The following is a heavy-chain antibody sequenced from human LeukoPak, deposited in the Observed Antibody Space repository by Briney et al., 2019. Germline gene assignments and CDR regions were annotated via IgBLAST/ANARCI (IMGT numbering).Heavy chain of an antibody. Sequence: SETLSLTCAVYGGSFSGYYWSWIRQPPGKGLEWIGEINHSGSTNYNPSLKSRVTISVDTSKNQFSLKLSSVTAADTAVYYCARAPPDLPFDYWGQGTLVTVSS. D-gene: IGHD1-14*01. CDR1: GGSFSGYY. CDR2: INHSGST. J-gene: IGHJ4*02. CDR3: ARAPPDLPFDY. V-gene: IGHV4-34*01.